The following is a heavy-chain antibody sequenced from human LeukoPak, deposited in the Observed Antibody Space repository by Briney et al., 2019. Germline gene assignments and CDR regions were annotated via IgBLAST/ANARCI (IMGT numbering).Heavy chain of an antibody. CDR2: IYYSGST. CDR3: ARGRAAADAFDI. V-gene: IGHV4-59*12. D-gene: IGHD6-13*01. J-gene: IGHJ3*02. Sequence: SETLSLTCTVSGGSISSYYWSWIRQPPGKGLEWVGYIYYSGSTNYNPSLKSRVTISVDTSKNQFYLKLSAVTAADTAVYYCARGRAAADAFDIWGQGTMVTVSS. CDR1: GGSISSYY.